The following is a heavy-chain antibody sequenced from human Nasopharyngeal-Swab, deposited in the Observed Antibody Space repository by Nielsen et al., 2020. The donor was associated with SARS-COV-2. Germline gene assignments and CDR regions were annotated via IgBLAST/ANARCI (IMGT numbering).Heavy chain of an antibody. CDR2: INSDGSRS. V-gene: IGHV3-74*01. D-gene: IGHD3-9*01. Sequence: GESLKISCAASGFSFSDSWIHWVRQAPGKGLQWVSRINSDGSRSGYADSVKGRFTISRDNAKNTIYLQMNSLRAEDTAVYYCARDFDKTGDWGQGTLVTVSS. J-gene: IGHJ4*02. CDR3: ARDFDKTGD. CDR1: GFSFSDSW.